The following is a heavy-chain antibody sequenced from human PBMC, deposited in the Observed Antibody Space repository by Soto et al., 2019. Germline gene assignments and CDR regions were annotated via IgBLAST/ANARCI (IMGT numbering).Heavy chain of an antibody. CDR3: ARDLGGCSGGSCRYNWFDP. Sequence: SVKVSCKASGGTFSSSVISWVRQAPGQGPEWMGGIIPMYGTVNYAQNFQDRVTIVADTSTSTAYMELSSLRSEDTAVYYCARDLGGCSGGSCRYNWFDPWGQGTLVTVSS. D-gene: IGHD2-15*01. V-gene: IGHV1-69*06. J-gene: IGHJ5*02. CDR2: IIPMYGTV. CDR1: GGTFSSSV.